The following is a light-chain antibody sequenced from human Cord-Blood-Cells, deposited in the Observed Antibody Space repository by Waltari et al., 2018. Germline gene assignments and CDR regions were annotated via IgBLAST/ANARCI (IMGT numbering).Light chain of an antibody. CDR3: SSYTSSSTVV. Sequence: QSALTQPASVSGSPGQSITISCTGTSSDVGGYNYVSWYQQHPGKAPKLMIYDVSNRPSGVSNRFSGCKSGSTASLTISGLQAEDEADYYCSSYTSSSTVVFGGGTKLTVL. CDR2: DVS. CDR1: SSDVGGYNY. V-gene: IGLV2-14*01. J-gene: IGLJ2*01.